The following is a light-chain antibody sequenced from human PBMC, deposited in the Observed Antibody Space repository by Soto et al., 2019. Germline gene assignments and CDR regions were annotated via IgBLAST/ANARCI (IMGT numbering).Light chain of an antibody. Sequence: DIQMTQSPSTLSGSVGDRVTITCRASQTISSWLAWYQQKPGKAPKLLIYKASSLEGGVPSRFSGSGSGTDFTLTISSLQPEDFATYYCQQSYSTPRTFGQGTKVDIK. CDR3: QQSYSTPRT. CDR2: KAS. J-gene: IGKJ1*01. V-gene: IGKV1-5*03. CDR1: QTISSW.